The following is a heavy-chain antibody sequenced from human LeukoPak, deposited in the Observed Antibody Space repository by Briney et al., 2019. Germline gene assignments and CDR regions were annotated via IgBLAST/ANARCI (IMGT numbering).Heavy chain of an antibody. CDR1: GGSISSYY. CDR3: ARDRGNGYYQTYNWFDP. D-gene: IGHD3-22*01. CDR2: IYTSGST. J-gene: IGHJ5*02. V-gene: IGHV4-4*07. Sequence: SETLSLTCTVSGGSISSYYWSWIRQPAGKGLEWIGRIYTSGSTNYNPSLKSRVTMSVDTSKNQFSLKLSSVTAADTAVYYCARDRGNGYYQTYNWFDPWGQGTLVTASS.